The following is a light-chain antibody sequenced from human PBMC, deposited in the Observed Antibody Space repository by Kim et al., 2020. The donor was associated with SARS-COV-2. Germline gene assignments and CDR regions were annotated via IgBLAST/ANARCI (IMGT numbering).Light chain of an antibody. Sequence: DIQMTQSPSSLSASVGDRVTITCRASQSIGRYLKWYQQKAGKAPELVIYVASNLQSGVPSRFSGSASGRDFTLTISSLQPEDFATYYCQQSDSTPRTFGQGTKVEIK. CDR3: QQSDSTPRT. J-gene: IGKJ1*01. CDR2: VAS. V-gene: IGKV1-39*01. CDR1: QSIGRY.